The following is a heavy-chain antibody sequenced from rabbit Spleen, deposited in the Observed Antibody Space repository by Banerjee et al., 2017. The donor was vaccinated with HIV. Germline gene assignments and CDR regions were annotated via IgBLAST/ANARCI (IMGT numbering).Heavy chain of an antibody. D-gene: IGHD4-1*01. Sequence: QEQLVESGGGLVKPGASLTLTCKASGFSFSNKAVMCWVRQAPGKGLEWIACIKSSSGSTYYASWAKGRFTITRSTSLNTVTLQMTSLTAADTATYFCARDLTGVIGWNFGWWGPGTLVTVS. CDR2: IKSSSGST. CDR3: ARDLTGVIGWNFGW. CDR1: GFSFSNKA. V-gene: IGHV1S47*01. J-gene: IGHJ6*01.